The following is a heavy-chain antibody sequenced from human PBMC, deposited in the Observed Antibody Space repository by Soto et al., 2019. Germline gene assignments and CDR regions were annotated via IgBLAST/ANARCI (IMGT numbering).Heavy chain of an antibody. CDR1: GGTFSSYA. V-gene: IGHV1-69*01. CDR2: IIPIFGTA. CDR3: VRESGSGSYSPNYFDY. J-gene: IGHJ4*02. D-gene: IGHD3-10*01. Sequence: QVQLVQSGAEVKKPGSSVKVSCETSGGTFSSYAISWVRQAPGQGLEWMGGIIPIFGTANYAQKFQGRVTITADESTSTAYMELSRLRSEDTAVYYCVRESGSGSYSPNYFDYWGQGTLVTVSS.